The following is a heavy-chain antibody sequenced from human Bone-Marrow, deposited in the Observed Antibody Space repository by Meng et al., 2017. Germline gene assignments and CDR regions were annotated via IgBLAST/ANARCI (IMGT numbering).Heavy chain of an antibody. CDR1: GFTFSSYA. V-gene: IGHV3-23*01. D-gene: IGHD2-15*01. CDR2: ITGGGGAT. CDR3: GKVGGSGTYQPLDY. Sequence: GESLKISCPASGFTFSSYAMNWVRQAPGRGLEWVSIITGGGGATAYADSVKGRFTISRDNSQNTRFLQMNSLRAEDTAVYYCGKVGGSGTYQPLDYWGQGTLVTVSS. J-gene: IGHJ4*02.